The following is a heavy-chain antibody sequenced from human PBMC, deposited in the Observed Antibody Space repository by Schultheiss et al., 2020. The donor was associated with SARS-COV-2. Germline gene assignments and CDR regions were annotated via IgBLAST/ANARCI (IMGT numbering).Heavy chain of an antibody. J-gene: IGHJ2*01. D-gene: IGHD7-27*01. V-gene: IGHV4-59*01. CDR2: IYYSGST. CDR3: ARWDWGYWYFDL. Sequence: SETLSLTCTVSGGSISSYYWSWIRQPPGKGLEWIGYIYYSGSTNYNPSLKSRVTISVDTSKNQFSLKLSSVTAADTAVYYCARWDWGYWYFDLWGRGTLVTVSS. CDR1: GGSISSYY.